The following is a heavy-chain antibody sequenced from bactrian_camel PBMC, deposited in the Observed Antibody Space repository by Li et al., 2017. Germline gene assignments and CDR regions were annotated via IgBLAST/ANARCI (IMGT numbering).Heavy chain of an antibody. D-gene: IGHD6*01. CDR3: ASEYGGTWYGPGY. V-gene: IGHV3S53*01. J-gene: IGHJ4*01. CDR2: IDSDGRT. Sequence: HVQLVESGGGSVQNGGSLRLSCAASGNTARSYCMAWFRQAPGKEREGVGTIDSDGRTTYADSVKGRFTISKDNAKNTVYLQMNSLKSDDTALYYCASEYGGTWYGPGYWGQGTQVTVS. CDR1: GNTARSYC.